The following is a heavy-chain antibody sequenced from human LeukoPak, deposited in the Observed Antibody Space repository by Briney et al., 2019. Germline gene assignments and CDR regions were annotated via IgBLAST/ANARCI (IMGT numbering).Heavy chain of an antibody. CDR1: GFTFSSYG. Sequence: GGSLRLSCAASGFTFSSYGMHWVRQAPGKGLEWVAFIRYDGSNKYYEDSVKGRFTISRDNSKNTLYLQMNSLRAEDTAVYYCAKDSSSGSSGSFRDYWGQGTLVTVSS. CDR2: IRYDGSNK. CDR3: AKDSSSGSSGSFRDY. V-gene: IGHV3-30*02. J-gene: IGHJ4*02. D-gene: IGHD3-22*01.